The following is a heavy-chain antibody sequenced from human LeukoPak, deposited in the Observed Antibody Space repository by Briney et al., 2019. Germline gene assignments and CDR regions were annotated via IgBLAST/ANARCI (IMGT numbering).Heavy chain of an antibody. CDR3: AKLDADIVVVPAASDP. V-gene: IGHV3-23*01. J-gene: IGHJ5*02. D-gene: IGHD2-2*01. Sequence: GGSLRLSCAASGFTFSSYAMSWVRQAPGKGLEWVAAIGGSGGSTYYADSVKGRFTISRDNSKNTLYLQMNSLRAEDTAVYYCAKLDADIVVVPAASDPWGQGTLVTVSS. CDR1: GFTFSSYA. CDR2: IGGSGGST.